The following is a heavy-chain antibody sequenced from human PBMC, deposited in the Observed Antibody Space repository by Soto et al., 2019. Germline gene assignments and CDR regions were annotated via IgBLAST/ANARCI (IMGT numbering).Heavy chain of an antibody. V-gene: IGHV1-24*01. Sequence: ASVKVSCKVSGYTLTELSMHWVRQSPGKGLEWMGGFDPADGKTIYAQKFQGRVTMTEDTSTDTAYMELSSLRSEDTAVYYCATAQGAFEAEYFQYWDQGTLVTVSS. D-gene: IGHD3-16*01. CDR2: FDPADGKT. CDR3: ATAQGAFEAEYFQY. J-gene: IGHJ1*01. CDR1: GYTLTELS.